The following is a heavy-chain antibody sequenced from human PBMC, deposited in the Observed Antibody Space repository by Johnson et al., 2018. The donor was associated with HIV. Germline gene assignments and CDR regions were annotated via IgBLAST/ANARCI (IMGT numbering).Heavy chain of an antibody. Sequence: VQLVESGGGLAQPGGSLRLSCAASGITVSSNYISWVRQAPGKGLEWVSVIFTVGDVYYADSVKGRFTISRDNSKNFLYLQMNSLRPEDTAVYYCARDGRDLVTRGSFDVWGQGTVVTVSS. CDR1: GITVSSNY. V-gene: IGHV3-66*02. CDR3: ARDGRDLVTRGSFDV. CDR2: IFTVGDV. J-gene: IGHJ3*01. D-gene: IGHD5-18*01.